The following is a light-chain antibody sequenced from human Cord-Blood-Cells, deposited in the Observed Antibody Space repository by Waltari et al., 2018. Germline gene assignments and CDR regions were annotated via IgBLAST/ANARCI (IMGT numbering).Light chain of an antibody. V-gene: IGLV2-23*01. Sequence: QSALTQPASVSGSPGQSITISCTGTSSDVGRYNLVSWYPQHPGKAPKLMIYEGSKRPSGVSNRFSGSKSGNTASLTISGLQAEDEADYYCCSYAGSSTVVFGGGTKLTVL. CDR2: EGS. CDR3: CSYAGSSTVV. J-gene: IGLJ2*01. CDR1: SSDVGRYNL.